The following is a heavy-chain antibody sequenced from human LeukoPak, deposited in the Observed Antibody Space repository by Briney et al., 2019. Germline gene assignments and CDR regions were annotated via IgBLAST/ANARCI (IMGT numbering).Heavy chain of an antibody. Sequence: GGSLRLSCAASGFTFSNYWMSWVRQAPGKGLEWVANIKHDGGDKHYVDSVKGRFTIARDSAKNSLNLQMHSLRAENTAVYYCARGGNYDILTGYIFDYWGQGTLVTVSS. V-gene: IGHV3-7*03. CDR3: ARGGNYDILTGYIFDY. D-gene: IGHD3-9*01. J-gene: IGHJ4*02. CDR2: IKHDGGDK. CDR1: GFTFSNYW.